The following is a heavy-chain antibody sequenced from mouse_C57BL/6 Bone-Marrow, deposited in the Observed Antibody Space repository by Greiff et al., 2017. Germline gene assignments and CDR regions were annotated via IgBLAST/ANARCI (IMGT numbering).Heavy chain of an antibody. CDR2: ISSGGSYT. J-gene: IGHJ4*01. CDR3: ARHGNYLYYYAMDY. D-gene: IGHD2-1*01. Sequence: DVQLVESGGDLVKPGGSLKLSCAASGFTFSSYGLSWVRQTPDKRLEWVATISSGGSYTYYPDSVKGRFTISRDNAKNTLYLQMSNLKSEDTAMYYCARHGNYLYYYAMDYWGQGTSVTVSS. V-gene: IGHV5-6*01. CDR1: GFTFSSYG.